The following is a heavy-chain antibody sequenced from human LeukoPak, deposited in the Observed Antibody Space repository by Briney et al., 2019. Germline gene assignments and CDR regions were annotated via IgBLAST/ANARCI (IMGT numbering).Heavy chain of an antibody. V-gene: IGHV4-38-2*02. J-gene: IGHJ6*03. Sequence: SETLSLTCTVSGYSISSGYYWGWIRQPPGQGLEWIGSIYHSGSTYYNPSLKSRVTISVDTSKNQFSLKLSSVTAADTAVYYCARDRRFGELLSTYYYYMDVWGKGTTVTVSS. CDR2: IYHSGST. CDR3: ARDRRFGELLSTYYYYMDV. CDR1: GYSISSGYY. D-gene: IGHD3-10*01.